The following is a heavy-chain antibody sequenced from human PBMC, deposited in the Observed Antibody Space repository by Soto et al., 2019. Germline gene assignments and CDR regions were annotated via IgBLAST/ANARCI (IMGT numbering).Heavy chain of an antibody. CDR1: GGSISSYY. Sequence: SETLSLTCTVSGGSISSYYWSWIRQPPGKGLEWIGYIYYSGSTNYNPSLKSRVTISVDTSKNQFSLKLSSVTAADTAVYYCARDRRTGIYCSGGSCFHAFDIWGQGTMVTVSS. CDR2: IYYSGST. CDR3: ARDRRTGIYCSGGSCFHAFDI. V-gene: IGHV4-59*01. D-gene: IGHD2-15*01. J-gene: IGHJ3*02.